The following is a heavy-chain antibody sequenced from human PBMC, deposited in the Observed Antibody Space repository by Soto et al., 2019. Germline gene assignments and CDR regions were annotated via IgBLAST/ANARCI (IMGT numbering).Heavy chain of an antibody. CDR1: GYTFTSYG. V-gene: IGHV1-18*01. Sequence: QVQLVQSGAEVKKPGASVKVSCKASGYTFTSYGFIWVRQAPGQGLEWMGWISAYNGNTNYAQKVQGRVTMTTDTPTTTAYMELGSLRSDDTACYYCARERWSYAFAYWGQGTLVPVSS. D-gene: IGHD1-26*01. CDR3: ARERWSYAFAY. CDR2: ISAYNGNT. J-gene: IGHJ4*02.